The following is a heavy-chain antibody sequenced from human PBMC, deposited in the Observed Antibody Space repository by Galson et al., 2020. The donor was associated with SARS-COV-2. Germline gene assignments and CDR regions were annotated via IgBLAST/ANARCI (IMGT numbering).Heavy chain of an antibody. V-gene: IGHV1-2*02. CDR3: ARVPINQYDDSGYYYYFDY. D-gene: IGHD3-22*01. J-gene: IGHJ4*02. CDR2: ISPNSGGT. CDR1: GYTFTGYY. Sequence: ASVKVSCKASGYTFTGYYLHWVRQAPGQGLEWVGWISPNSGGTNYAQKFQGRVTMTRDTSISTAYMELSRLRSDDTTVYYCARVPINQYDDSGYYYYFDYWGQGTLV.